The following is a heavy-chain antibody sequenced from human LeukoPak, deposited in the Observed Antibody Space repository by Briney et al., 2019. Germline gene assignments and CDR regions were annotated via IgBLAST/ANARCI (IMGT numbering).Heavy chain of an antibody. CDR3: ARDDTGVFDY. Sequence: SETLSLTCTVSGGSIISYYWSWIRQPPGKGLEWIGYIYYSGSTNYNPSLKSRVTISVDTSKNQFSLKLSSVTAADTAVYYCARDDTGVFDYWGQGTLVTVSS. J-gene: IGHJ4*02. CDR1: GGSIISYY. D-gene: IGHD5-18*01. V-gene: IGHV4-59*01. CDR2: IYYSGST.